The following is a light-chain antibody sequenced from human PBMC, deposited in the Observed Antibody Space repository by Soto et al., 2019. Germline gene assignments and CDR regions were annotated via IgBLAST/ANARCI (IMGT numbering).Light chain of an antibody. CDR3: QQYYSTPFT. CDR2: RAS. Sequence: DIVMTQSPDFLAVSLGERATINCKSSQSVLYSSNNENYLAWFRQKPGQPPKLLIYRASTRDSGVPDRFSGSGSGIDFTLTISSLQAEDVGVYYCQQYYSTPFTFGGGTKVEIK. V-gene: IGKV4-1*01. J-gene: IGKJ4*01. CDR1: QSVLYSSNNENY.